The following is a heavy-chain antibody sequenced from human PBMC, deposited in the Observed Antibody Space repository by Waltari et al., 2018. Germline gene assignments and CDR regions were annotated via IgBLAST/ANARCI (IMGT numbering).Heavy chain of an antibody. J-gene: IGHJ4*02. CDR1: GFTFSSYS. V-gene: IGHV3-21*01. Sequence: EVQLVESGGGLVKPGGSLRLSCAASGFTFSSYSMNWVRQAPGKGLEWVSSISSSSSYIYYADSVKGRFTISRDNAKNSLYLQMNSLRAEDTAVYYCARLSGSYYTFDYWGQGTLVTVSS. D-gene: IGHD1-26*01. CDR2: ISSSSSYI. CDR3: ARLSGSYYTFDY.